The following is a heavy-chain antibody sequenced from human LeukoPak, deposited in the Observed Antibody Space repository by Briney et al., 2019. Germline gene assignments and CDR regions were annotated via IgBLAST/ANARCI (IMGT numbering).Heavy chain of an antibody. Sequence: KPGGSLRLSCAASGFTFSNAWMSWVRQAPGKGLEWVGRIKSKTDGGTTDYAAPVKGRFTISRDDSKHTLYLQMNSLKTEDTAVYYCTTDSGYDYGLDYWGQGTLVTVSS. D-gene: IGHD5-12*01. J-gene: IGHJ4*02. CDR2: IKSKTDGGTT. CDR1: GFTFSNAW. V-gene: IGHV3-15*01. CDR3: TTDSGYDYGLDY.